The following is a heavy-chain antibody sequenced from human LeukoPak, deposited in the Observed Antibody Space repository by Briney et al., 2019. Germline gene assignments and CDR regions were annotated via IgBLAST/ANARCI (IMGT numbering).Heavy chain of an antibody. Sequence: PSGALSLTCTVSGGSISSYYWSWIRQPPGKGLEWIGYIYYSGSTNYNPSLKSRVTISVDTSKNQFSLKLSSVTAADTAVYYCASSGYDYYYFDYWGQGTLVTVSS. CDR1: GGSISSYY. CDR3: ASSGYDYYYFDY. CDR2: IYYSGST. V-gene: IGHV4-59*01. D-gene: IGHD5-12*01. J-gene: IGHJ4*02.